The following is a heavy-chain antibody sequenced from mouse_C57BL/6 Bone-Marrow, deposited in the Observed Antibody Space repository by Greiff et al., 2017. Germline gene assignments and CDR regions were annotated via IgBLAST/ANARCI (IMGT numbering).Heavy chain of an antibody. D-gene: IGHD2-1*01. CDR3: ARSHYGNYFY. V-gene: IGHV1-26*01. CDR1: GYTFTDYY. CDR2: INPNNGGT. J-gene: IGHJ2*01. Sequence: EVQLQQSGPELVKPGASVKISCKASGYTFTDYYMNWVKQSHGKSLEWIGDINPNNGGTSYNQKFKGKATLTVDKSSSTAYMELRSLTSEDSAVYYCARSHYGNYFYWGQGTTLTVSS.